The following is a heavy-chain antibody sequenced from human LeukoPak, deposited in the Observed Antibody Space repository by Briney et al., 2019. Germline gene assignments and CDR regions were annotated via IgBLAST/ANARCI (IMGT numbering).Heavy chain of an antibody. Sequence: PGGSLRLSCAASGFTFSSYAMSWVRQAPGKGLEWVSAISGSGGSTYYADSVKGRFTISRDNSKNTLYLQMNSLRAEDTAVYYCEKENYYSSESYYIDYWGQGTLVTVSS. J-gene: IGHJ4*02. CDR3: EKENYYSSESYYIDY. CDR2: ISGSGGST. V-gene: IGHV3-23*01. D-gene: IGHD3-10*01. CDR1: GFTFSSYA.